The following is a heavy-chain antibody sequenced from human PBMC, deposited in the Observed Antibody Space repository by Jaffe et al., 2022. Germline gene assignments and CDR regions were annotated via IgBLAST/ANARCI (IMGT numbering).Heavy chain of an antibody. J-gene: IGHJ3*02. CDR3: ARDNWNYEVNAFDI. CDR1: GGSISSSSYY. CDR2: IYYSGST. D-gene: IGHD1-7*01. Sequence: QLQLQESGPGLVKPSETLSLTCTVSGGSISSSSYYWGWIRQPPGKGLEWIGSIYYSGSTYYNPSLKSRVTISVDTSKNQFSLKLSSVTAADTAVYYCARDNWNYEVNAFDIWGQGTMVTVSS. V-gene: IGHV4-39*02.